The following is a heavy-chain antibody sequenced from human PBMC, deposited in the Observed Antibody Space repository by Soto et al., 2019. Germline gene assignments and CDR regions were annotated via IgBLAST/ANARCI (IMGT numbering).Heavy chain of an antibody. D-gene: IGHD3-22*01. V-gene: IGHV5-51*01. CDR2: IYPGDSDT. CDR1: GYSFTSYW. CDR3: ARLTHSPYYYDSSGYAHAFDI. Sequence: GASLKISCKGSGYSFTSYWIGWVRQMPGKGLEWMGIIYPGDSDTRYSPSFQCQVTISADKSISTAYLQWSSLKASDTAMYYCARLTHSPYYYDSSGYAHAFDIWGQGTMVTVSS. J-gene: IGHJ3*02.